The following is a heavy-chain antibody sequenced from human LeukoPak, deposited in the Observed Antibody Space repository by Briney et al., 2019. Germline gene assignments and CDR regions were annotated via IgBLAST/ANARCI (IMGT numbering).Heavy chain of an antibody. V-gene: IGHV4-61*08. Sequence: PSETLSLTCTVSGASVSSSGYYWSWTRQPPGKGLEWIGYIYHSGSTNYNLSLKSRVTISVDTSKNQFSLKLTSMTAADTAVYYCGRETIAATGTSVFFDYWGQGTLVTVSS. CDR1: GASVSSSGYY. CDR3: GRETIAATGTSVFFDY. D-gene: IGHD6-13*01. CDR2: IYHSGST. J-gene: IGHJ4*02.